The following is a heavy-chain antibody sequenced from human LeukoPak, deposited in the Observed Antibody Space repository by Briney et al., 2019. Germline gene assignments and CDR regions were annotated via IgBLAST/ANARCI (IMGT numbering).Heavy chain of an antibody. V-gene: IGHV4-39*07. Sequence: SETLSLTCTVSGGSISTSNYYWGWIRQPPGKGLEWIGSIYHSGSTYYNPSLKSRVTISVDTSKNQFSLKLSSVTAADTAVYYCARVLGWITDYWGQGTLVTVSS. CDR2: IYHSGST. CDR3: ARVLGWITDY. J-gene: IGHJ4*02. CDR1: GGSISTSNYY. D-gene: IGHD5-12*01.